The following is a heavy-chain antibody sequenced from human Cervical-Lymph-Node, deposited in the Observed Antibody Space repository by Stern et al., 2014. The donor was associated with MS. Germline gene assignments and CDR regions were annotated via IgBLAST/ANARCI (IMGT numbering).Heavy chain of an antibody. CDR2: IIPVVETA. Sequence: QMQLVESGAEVRKPGASVKVSCKASGGTFSRYGISWVRQAPGQGLEWMGGIIPVVETADYAEQFQGRVTITAAGSTSTAYMELSSLTSADTAVYYCARGPYNRDFFEYWGQGTLVTVSS. J-gene: IGHJ4*02. D-gene: IGHD1-1*01. V-gene: IGHV1-69*01. CDR3: ARGPYNRDFFEY. CDR1: GGTFSRYG.